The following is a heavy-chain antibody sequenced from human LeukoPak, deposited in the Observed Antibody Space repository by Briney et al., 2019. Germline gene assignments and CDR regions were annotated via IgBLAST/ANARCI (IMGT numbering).Heavy chain of an antibody. CDR1: GFTFSSYS. Sequence: PGGSLRLSCAASGFTFSSYSMNWVRQAPGKGLEWVSSISSSSSYIYYADSVKGRFTISRDDAKNSLYLQMNSLRAEDTAVYYCARDIDSGWFQHWGQGTLVTVSS. J-gene: IGHJ1*01. V-gene: IGHV3-21*01. D-gene: IGHD6-19*01. CDR2: ISSSSSYI. CDR3: ARDIDSGWFQH.